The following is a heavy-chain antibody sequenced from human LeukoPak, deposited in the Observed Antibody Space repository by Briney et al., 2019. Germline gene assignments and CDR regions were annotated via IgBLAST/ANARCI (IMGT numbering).Heavy chain of an antibody. V-gene: IGHV4-34*01. CDR3: ARGRSYGSGSFGY. J-gene: IGHJ4*02. D-gene: IGHD3-10*01. Sequence: PSETLSLTCAVYGVSFSGYYWSWIRQPPGKGLEWIGEINHSGSNNYNPSLKSRVTISIDMSKNHFSLKLSSVTAADTAVYYCARGRSYGSGSFGYWGQGTLVTVSS. CDR1: GVSFSGYY. CDR2: INHSGSN.